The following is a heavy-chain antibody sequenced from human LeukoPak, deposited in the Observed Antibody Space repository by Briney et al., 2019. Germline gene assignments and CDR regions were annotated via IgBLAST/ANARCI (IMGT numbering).Heavy chain of an antibody. V-gene: IGHV1-2*02. Sequence: GASVKVSCKASGYTFTGYYMHWVRQAPGQGLKWMGWINPNSGGTNYAQKFQGRVTMTRDTSISTAYMELSRLRSDDTAVYYCARARFLEWLLHFDYWGQGTLGTVSS. D-gene: IGHD3-3*01. J-gene: IGHJ4*02. CDR2: INPNSGGT. CDR1: GYTFTGYY. CDR3: ARARFLEWLLHFDY.